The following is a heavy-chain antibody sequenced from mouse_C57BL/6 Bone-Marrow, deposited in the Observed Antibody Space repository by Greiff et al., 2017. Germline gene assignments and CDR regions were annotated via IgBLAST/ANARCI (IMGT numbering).Heavy chain of an antibody. Sequence: QVQLQQSGPGLVQPSQSLSITCTVSGFSLTSYGVHWVRQSPGKGLEWLGVIWSGGSTDYNAPFISRLSISKDNSKSQVFYKMNSLPADATAIYYCAGGDCSGSWFAYWGQGTLVTVSA. CDR2: IWSGGST. J-gene: IGHJ3*01. CDR1: GFSLTSYG. CDR3: AGGDCSGSWFAY. V-gene: IGHV2-2*01. D-gene: IGHD3-2*02.